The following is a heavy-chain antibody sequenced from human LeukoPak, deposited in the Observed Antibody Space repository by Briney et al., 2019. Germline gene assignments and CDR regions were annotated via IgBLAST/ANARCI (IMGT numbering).Heavy chain of an antibody. CDR1: GFDFSTYS. Sequence: GGSLRLSCAASGFDFSTYSMHWVRRAPGRGLEWLSYIDSSSSTIYYADSVKGRFTISRDDAKNSLYLQMNSLRAEDTAVFYCARGGARSSSYYYYGMDVWGLGTTVTVSS. CDR2: IDSSSSTI. D-gene: IGHD6-13*01. V-gene: IGHV3-48*01. CDR3: ARGGARSSSYYYYGMDV. J-gene: IGHJ6*02.